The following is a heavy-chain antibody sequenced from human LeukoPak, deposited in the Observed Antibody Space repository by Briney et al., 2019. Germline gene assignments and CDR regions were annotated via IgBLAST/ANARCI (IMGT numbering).Heavy chain of an antibody. V-gene: IGHV1-2*02. D-gene: IGHD2-21*02. CDR1: GYTFTGYY. CDR3: ARATQIVVVTAILFDP. J-gene: IGHJ5*02. Sequence: ASVKVSCKASGYTFTGYYMHWVRQAPGQGLEWMGWINPNSGGTNYAQKFQGRVTMTRDTSISTAYMELSSLRSDDTAVYYCARATQIVVVTAILFDPWGQGTLVTVSS. CDR2: INPNSGGT.